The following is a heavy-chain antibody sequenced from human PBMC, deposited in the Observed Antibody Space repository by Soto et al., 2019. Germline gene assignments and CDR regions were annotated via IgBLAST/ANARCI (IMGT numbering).Heavy chain of an antibody. Sequence: GGSLRLSCAASGFTFSSYAMHWVRQAPGKGLEWVAVISYDGSNKYYADSVKGRFTISRDNSKNTLYLQMNSLRAEDTAVYYCARDLAAAGTFECDYWGQGTLVTVSS. CDR3: ARDLAAAGTFECDY. D-gene: IGHD6-13*01. J-gene: IGHJ4*02. V-gene: IGHV3-30-3*01. CDR1: GFTFSSYA. CDR2: ISYDGSNK.